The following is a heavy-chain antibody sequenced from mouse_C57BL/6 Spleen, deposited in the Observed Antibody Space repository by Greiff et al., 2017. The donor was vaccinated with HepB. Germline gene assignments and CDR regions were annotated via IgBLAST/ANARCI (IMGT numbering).Heavy chain of an antibody. CDR1: GFTFSSYA. D-gene: IGHD2-1*01. V-gene: IGHV5-4*01. J-gene: IGHJ4*01. CDR2: ISDGGSYT. CDR3: AREGYYGNYHYAMDY. Sequence: DVMLVESGGGLVKPGGSLKLSCAASGFTFSSYAMSWVRQTPEKRLEWVATISDGGSYTYYPDNVKGRFTISRDNAKNNLYLQMSHLKSEDTAMYYCAREGYYGNYHYAMDYWGQGTSVTVSS.